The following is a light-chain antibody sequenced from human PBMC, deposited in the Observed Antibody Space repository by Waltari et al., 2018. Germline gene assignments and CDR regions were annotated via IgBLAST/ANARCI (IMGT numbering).Light chain of an antibody. V-gene: IGKV3-20*01. CDR2: GAS. CDR3: QQYGSSIMYT. CDR1: QSLTKRY. J-gene: IGKJ2*01. Sequence: VLPQSPDTLSLSPGDRATLPCRASQSLTKRYLVWSQQKPGQAPRLLIYGASNRAAGIPDMFSGSGSGTDFTLTISRLGPDDSAVYYCQQYGSSIMYTFGQGTKLEIK.